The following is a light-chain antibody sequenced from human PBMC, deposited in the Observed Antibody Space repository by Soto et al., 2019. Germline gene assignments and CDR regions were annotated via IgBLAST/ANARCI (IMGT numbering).Light chain of an antibody. J-gene: IGLJ1*01. V-gene: IGLV2-14*01. CDR2: DVS. CDR3: SSYTSSSTLV. CDR1: SSDVGGYNY. Sequence: QSVLTQPASVSGSPGQSITISCTGTSSDVGGYNYVSWYQQHPGKAPKLMIYDVSNRPSGVSNRFSGSKSGNTASLTISGLHADDEADYYCSSYTSSSTLVFGTGTKLTVL.